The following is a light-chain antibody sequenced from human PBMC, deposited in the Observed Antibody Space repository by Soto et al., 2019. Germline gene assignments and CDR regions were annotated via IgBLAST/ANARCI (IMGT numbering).Light chain of an antibody. CDR1: SSDVGGYNY. CDR3: NSWTSTSTYV. Sequence: QSVLTQDASVSGSPGQSITISCTGTSSDVGGYNYVSWYQHHPGKAPKLMIYDVFTRPSGVSNRFSGSKSGNTASLTISALPAEDEADYYCNSWTSTSTYVFGSGTKVTVL. V-gene: IGLV2-14*03. J-gene: IGLJ1*01. CDR2: DVF.